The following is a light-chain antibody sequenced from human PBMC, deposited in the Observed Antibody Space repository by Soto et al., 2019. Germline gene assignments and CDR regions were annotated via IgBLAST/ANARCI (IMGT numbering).Light chain of an antibody. CDR1: QGISSW. V-gene: IGKV1-12*01. CDR2: AAS. Sequence: DIQMPQSPSSVSASVGDRVTITCRARQGISSWLAWYQQKPGKAPKLLIYAASSLQSGVPSRFGGSGSGTDCALTISSRQPDDFATYYCQQANCFPLTFGGGTKVEIK. J-gene: IGKJ4*01. CDR3: QQANCFPLT.